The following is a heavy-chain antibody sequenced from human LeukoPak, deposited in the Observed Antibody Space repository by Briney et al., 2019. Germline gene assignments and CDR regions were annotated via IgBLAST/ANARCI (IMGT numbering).Heavy chain of an antibody. J-gene: IGHJ6*02. CDR1: GFTFRDYN. Sequence: GGSLRLSCAVSGFTFRDYNMNWLRQAPGKGLEWVSSISSSSTYVYYANSVKGRFTISRDNAKGSLFLQLNSLRAEDTAVYYCARSFCNSASCYYYYYSGLDVWGQGTTVTVSS. V-gene: IGHV3-21*06. D-gene: IGHD2-2*01. CDR2: ISSSSTYV. CDR3: ARSFCNSASCYYYYYSGLDV.